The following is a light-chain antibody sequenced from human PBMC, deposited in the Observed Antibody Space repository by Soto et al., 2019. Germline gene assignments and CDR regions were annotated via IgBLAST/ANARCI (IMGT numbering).Light chain of an antibody. J-gene: IGLJ2*01. V-gene: IGLV2-14*01. CDR1: SSDVGGYNY. CDR3: SSYTSSSTVV. Sequence: QSALTQPASVSGSPGQSITISCTGTSSDVGGYNYVCWYQQHPGKAPKLIIYDVTSRPSGVSDRFSGSKSGNTASLSIYGLQAEDEADYYCSSYTSSSTVVFGGGTKVTVL. CDR2: DVT.